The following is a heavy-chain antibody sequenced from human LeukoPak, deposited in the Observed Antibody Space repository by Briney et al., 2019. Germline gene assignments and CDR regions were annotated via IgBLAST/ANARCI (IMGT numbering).Heavy chain of an antibody. CDR1: GGSISSYY. Sequence: PSETLSLTCTVSGGSISSYYWSWIRQPPGKGLEWIGYIYYSGSTNYNPSLKSRVTISVDTSKNQFSLKLSSVTAADTAVYYCAKGGIAAAGSHDAFDIWGQGTMVTVSS. J-gene: IGHJ3*02. V-gene: IGHV4-59*08. CDR3: AKGGIAAAGSHDAFDI. CDR2: IYYSGST. D-gene: IGHD6-13*01.